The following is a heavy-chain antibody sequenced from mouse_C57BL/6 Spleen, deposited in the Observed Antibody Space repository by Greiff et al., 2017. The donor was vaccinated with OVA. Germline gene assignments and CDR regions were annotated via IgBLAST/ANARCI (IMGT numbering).Heavy chain of an antibody. CDR1: GYTFTSYW. Sequence: VQLQQPGAELVKPGASVKMSCKASGYTFTSYWITWVKQRPGQGLEWIGDIYPGSGSTNYNEKFKSKATLTVDTSSSTAYMQLSSLTSEDSAVYYCARSYYDYGYYAMDYWVKEPQSPSPQ. J-gene: IGHJ4*01. CDR2: IYPGSGST. V-gene: IGHV1-55*01. CDR3: ARSYYDYGYYAMDY. D-gene: IGHD2-4*01.